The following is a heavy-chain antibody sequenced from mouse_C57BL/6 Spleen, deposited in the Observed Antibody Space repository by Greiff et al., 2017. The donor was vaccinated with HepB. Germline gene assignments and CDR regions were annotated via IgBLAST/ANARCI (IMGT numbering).Heavy chain of an antibody. CDR1: GYSITSGYD. Sequence: EVKLQESGPGMVKPAQSLSLTCTVSGYSITSGYDWHWIRHFPGNKLEWMGYISDSGSTNYNPSIKRRISITHDTSTNHFFLKLNSVTTEDTATYYCASSGSSSYWYFAVWGTGTPVTVSS. D-gene: IGHD1-1*01. CDR2: ISDSGST. CDR3: ASSGSSSYWYFAV. J-gene: IGHJ1*03. V-gene: IGHV3-1*01.